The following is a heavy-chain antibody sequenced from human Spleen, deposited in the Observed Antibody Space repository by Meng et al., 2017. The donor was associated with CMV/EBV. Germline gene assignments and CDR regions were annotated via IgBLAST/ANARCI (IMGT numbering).Heavy chain of an antibody. J-gene: IGHJ4*02. V-gene: IGHV1-8*03. CDR2: INPNNGHT. Sequence: SGYTFTNYDINWVRQAPGQGLEWMGWINPNNGHTGYAQKFRGRLTITGNTSISTAYMELSSLRFEDTAVYYCARRVIGETYRREWLDYWGQGTLVTVSS. CDR3: ARRVIGETYRREWLDY. D-gene: IGHD4-11*01. CDR1: GYTFTNYD.